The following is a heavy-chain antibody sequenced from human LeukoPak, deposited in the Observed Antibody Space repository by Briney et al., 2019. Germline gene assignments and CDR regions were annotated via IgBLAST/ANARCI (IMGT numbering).Heavy chain of an antibody. CDR3: ARATYSGSYFGL. CDR1: GFTFNTYE. D-gene: IGHD1-26*01. CDR2: CSSSGGSN. V-gene: IGHV3-48*03. J-gene: IGHJ5*02. Sequence: GGALRLACAASGFTFNTYEMKWVRQAPGEGLVVGSYCSSSGGSNFYADSVKSRLTISGDNAKNSLSLQMSSVSAEDTAIYYCARATYSGSYFGLWGQGTLVTVSS.